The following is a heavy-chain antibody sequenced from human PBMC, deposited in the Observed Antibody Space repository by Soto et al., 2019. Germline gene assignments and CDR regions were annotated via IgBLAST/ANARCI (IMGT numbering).Heavy chain of an antibody. D-gene: IGHD3-16*01. CDR2: ISYDGSNK. J-gene: IGHJ4*02. CDR3: ARDFATQCSGSTSYAYAY. CDR1: GFTFSSYA. Sequence: PGGSLRLSCAASGFTFSSYAMHWVRQAPGKGLEWVAVISYDGSNKYYADSVKGRFTISRDNSKNTLYLQMNTLRAEDTAVYYCARDFATQCSGSTSYAYAYWGQGALVTVSS. V-gene: IGHV3-30-3*01.